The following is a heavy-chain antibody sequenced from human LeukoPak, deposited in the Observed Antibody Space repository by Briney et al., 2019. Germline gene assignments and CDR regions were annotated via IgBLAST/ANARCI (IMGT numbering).Heavy chain of an antibody. CDR2: ISSSSSYI. J-gene: IGHJ4*02. D-gene: IGHD6-19*01. CDR3: ARRGPSVAGPYDY. V-gene: IGHV3-21*01. CDR1: GFTFSSYG. Sequence: GGSLRLSCAASGFTFSSYGMNWVRQAPGKGLEWVSSISSSSSYIYSADSVKGRFTISRDNAKNSLYLQMNSLRAEDTAVYYCARRGPSVAGPYDYWGQETLVTVSS.